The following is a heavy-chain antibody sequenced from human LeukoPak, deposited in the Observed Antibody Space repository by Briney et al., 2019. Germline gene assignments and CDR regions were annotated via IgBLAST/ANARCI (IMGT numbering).Heavy chain of an antibody. J-gene: IGHJ4*02. CDR2: INTDGGDT. Sequence: GGSLRLSCAASGFTFGSYWMHWVRQAPGKGLVWVSRINTDGGDTIYADSVKGRFTISRDNAKNTLFLQMNSLRAEDTAVYYCARDEKIVGASGQDYWGQGTLVTVSS. V-gene: IGHV3-74*01. D-gene: IGHD1-26*01. CDR1: GFTFGSYW. CDR3: ARDEKIVGASGQDY.